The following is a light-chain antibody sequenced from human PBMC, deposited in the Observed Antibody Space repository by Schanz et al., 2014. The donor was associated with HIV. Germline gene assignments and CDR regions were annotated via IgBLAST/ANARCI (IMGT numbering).Light chain of an antibody. CDR1: SRDVGGYNY. Sequence: QSVLTQPPSASGSPGQSVTISCTGTSRDVGGYNYVSRYQQHPGKAPKLMIYEVTKRPSGVPDRFSGSKSGNTASLTVSGLQAEDEADYYCSSYAGNNNGVFGGGTKLTVL. J-gene: IGLJ3*02. CDR2: EVT. V-gene: IGLV2-8*01. CDR3: SSYAGNNNGV.